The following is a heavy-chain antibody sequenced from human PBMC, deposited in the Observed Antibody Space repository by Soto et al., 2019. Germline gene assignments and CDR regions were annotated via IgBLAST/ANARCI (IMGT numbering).Heavy chain of an antibody. V-gene: IGHV1-58*01. J-gene: IGHJ6*02. CDR3: AADTPHYDTLTGFQNYYYYGMDV. CDR1: GFTFTNSA. D-gene: IGHD3-9*01. CDR2: IVVGSSNT. Sequence: SVKVSCKASGFTFTNSAVQWVRQARGQRLEWIGWIVVGSSNTKYAQKFQERVTITRDMSTSTAYMELSSLRSEDKAVYYCAADTPHYDTLTGFQNYYYYGMDVWGQGTTVTVSS.